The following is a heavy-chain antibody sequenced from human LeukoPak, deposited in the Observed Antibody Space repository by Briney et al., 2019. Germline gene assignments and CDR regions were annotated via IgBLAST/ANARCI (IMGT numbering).Heavy chain of an antibody. CDR3: AKAPRIAVAGTD. CDR2: ISGSGGST. V-gene: IGHV3-23*01. CDR1: GFTFSSYA. Sequence: PGGSLRLSCAASGFTFSSYAMSWVRQAPGKGLEWVSAISGSGGSTYYAGSVKGRFTISRDNSKNTLYLQMNSLRAEDTAVYYCAKAPRIAVAGTDWGQGTLVTVSS. J-gene: IGHJ4*02. D-gene: IGHD6-19*01.